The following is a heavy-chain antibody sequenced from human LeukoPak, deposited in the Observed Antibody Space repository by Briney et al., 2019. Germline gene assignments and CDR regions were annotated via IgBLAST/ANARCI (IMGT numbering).Heavy chain of an antibody. D-gene: IGHD2-15*01. CDR3: RRDDLVGYFSYYYMDV. CDR2: ISNSGST. Sequence: SETLSLTCTVSGGSISSHYWTWIRQSPGKGLEGIGDISNSGSTSYNPSLKSRVTISIDTSNNQFSLKLSSVNAADTAVYYFRRDDLVGYFSYYYMDVWGKGTTVTVSS. J-gene: IGHJ6*03. CDR1: GGSISSHY. V-gene: IGHV4-59*11.